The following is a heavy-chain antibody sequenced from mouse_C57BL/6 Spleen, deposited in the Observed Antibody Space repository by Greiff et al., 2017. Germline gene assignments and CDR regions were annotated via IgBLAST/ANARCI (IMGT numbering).Heavy chain of an antibody. J-gene: IGHJ2*01. D-gene: IGHD1-1*01. CDR3: TRDDNYGSFDY. CDR2: ISSGGDYI. Sequence: EVQGVESGAGLVKPGGSLKLSCAASGFTFSSYAMSLFRQTPEKRLEWVAYISSGGDYIYYANTVKGQFTISRDNARNTLYLQMSSLKSEDTAMYYCTRDDNYGSFDYWGQGTTLTVSS. CDR1: GFTFSSYA. V-gene: IGHV5-9-1*02.